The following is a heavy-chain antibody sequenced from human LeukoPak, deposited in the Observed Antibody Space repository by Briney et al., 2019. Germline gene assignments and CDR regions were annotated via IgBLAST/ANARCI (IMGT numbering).Heavy chain of an antibody. CDR3: ARESVYYYDSSGSNAFDF. Sequence: SETLSLTCTVSGGSISSGGYYWSWIRQHPGKGLEWIGYIYYSGSTYYTPSLKSRVRISVDTSKNQFSLKLNSVTGADTAVYYCARESVYYYDSSGSNAFDFWGQGTLVTVSS. CDR1: GGSISSGGYY. V-gene: IGHV4-31*03. J-gene: IGHJ4*02. CDR2: IYYSGST. D-gene: IGHD3-22*01.